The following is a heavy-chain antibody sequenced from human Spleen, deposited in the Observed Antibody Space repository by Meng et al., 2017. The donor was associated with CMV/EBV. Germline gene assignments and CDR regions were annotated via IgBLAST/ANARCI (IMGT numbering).Heavy chain of an antibody. D-gene: IGHD3-3*01. J-gene: IGHJ5*02. CDR1: GYTFTSYG. Sequence: QVQLVQSGAEVKKPGASVKVPCKASGYTFTSYGISWVRQAPGQGLEWMGWISAYNGNTNYAQKLQGRVTMTTDTSTSTAYMELRSLRSDDTAVYYCARDMPPIGVVMRYNWFDPWGQGTLVTVSS. CDR3: ARDMPPIGVVMRYNWFDP. V-gene: IGHV1-18*01. CDR2: ISAYNGNT.